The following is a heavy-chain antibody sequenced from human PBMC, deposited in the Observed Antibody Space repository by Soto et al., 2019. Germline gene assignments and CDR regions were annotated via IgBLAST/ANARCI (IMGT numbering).Heavy chain of an antibody. CDR2: IYPGDSDT. CDR1: GYSFTSYW. D-gene: IGHD6-13*01. CDR3: ARVIDAAGEDLDVFDI. Sequence: PGESLKISCKGSGYSFTSYWIGWVRQMPGQGLEWMGIIYPGDSDTRYSPSFQGQVTISADKSISTAYLQWSSLKASDTAMYYCARVIDAAGEDLDVFDIGGKGKRVTVSS. J-gene: IGHJ3*02. V-gene: IGHV5-51*01.